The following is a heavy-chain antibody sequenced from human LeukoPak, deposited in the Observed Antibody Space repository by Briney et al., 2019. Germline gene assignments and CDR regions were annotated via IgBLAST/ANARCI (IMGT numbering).Heavy chain of an antibody. V-gene: IGHV3-23*01. CDR2: ISGSGGST. CDR1: GFTFSSYA. CDR3: AAAGHLGINWFDP. J-gene: IGHJ5*02. D-gene: IGHD6-13*01. Sequence: GGSLTLSCAASGFTFSSYAMSWVRQAPGKELEWVSAISGSGGSTYYADSVKGRFTISRDNSKNTLYLQMNSLRAEDTAVYYCAAAGHLGINWFDPWGQGTLVTVSS.